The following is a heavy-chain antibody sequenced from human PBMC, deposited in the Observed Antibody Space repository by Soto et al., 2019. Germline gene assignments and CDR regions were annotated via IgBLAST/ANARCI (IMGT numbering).Heavy chain of an antibody. D-gene: IGHD3-16*01. V-gene: IGHV1-18*01. CDR1: GYTFTNYG. CDR3: ARAGVTRYGVFDY. J-gene: IGHJ4*02. CDR2: ITYNGDT. Sequence: QVQLVQSGAEVKKPGASVKVSCKASGYTFTNYGISWVRQAPGQGLEWMGWITYNGDTNYPQKLQGRVTMTTDTSASTAYMELRSLRSDDTAVYYWARAGVTRYGVFDYWGQGTLVSVSS.